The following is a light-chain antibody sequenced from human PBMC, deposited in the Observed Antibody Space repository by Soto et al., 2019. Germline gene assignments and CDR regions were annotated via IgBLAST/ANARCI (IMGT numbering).Light chain of an antibody. Sequence: EVVMTQSPDTLSVSPGERATLSCRASQSVSSSLAWYQQKPGQAPRLLIYGASTRATGVPARFSGSGSGTEFTLNIISLQSEDVAVYYCQHFHNWPPWTFGQGTRVEIK. J-gene: IGKJ1*01. CDR3: QHFHNWPPWT. CDR2: GAS. CDR1: QSVSSS. V-gene: IGKV3-15*01.